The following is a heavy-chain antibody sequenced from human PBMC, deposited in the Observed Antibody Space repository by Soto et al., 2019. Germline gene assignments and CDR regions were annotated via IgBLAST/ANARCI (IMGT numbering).Heavy chain of an antibody. D-gene: IGHD2-2*01. CDR2: MYHSGST. CDR1: GGSISSGGYS. J-gene: IGHJ4*02. CDR3: ARLPDY. Sequence: QLQLQESGSGLVKPSQTLSLTCAVSGGSISSGGYSWSWIRQPPGKGLEWIGYMYHSGSTYYNPSLKSRDPLSIDRSKNQFSVKLSSVTAADTAVYYCARLPDYWGQGILVTVSS. V-gene: IGHV4-30-2*01.